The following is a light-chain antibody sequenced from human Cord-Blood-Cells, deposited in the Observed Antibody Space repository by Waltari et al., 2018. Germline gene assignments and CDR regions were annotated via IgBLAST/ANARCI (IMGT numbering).Light chain of an antibody. J-gene: IGKJ2*03. Sequence: DIQMTQSPSSLSASVGDRVTITCRARQSISSYLNWYQQKPGKAPKILIYAASSLQSGVPSRFSGSGSGTEFALTICSQQPGDFATYYCQQSYSTPLYSFGEGTKLDI. CDR1: QSISSY. CDR2: AAS. V-gene: IGKV1-39*01. CDR3: QQSYSTPLYS.